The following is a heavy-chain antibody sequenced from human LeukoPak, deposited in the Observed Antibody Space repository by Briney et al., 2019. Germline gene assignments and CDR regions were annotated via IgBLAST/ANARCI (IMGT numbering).Heavy chain of an antibody. CDR3: ARHLAGSYYRGIDN. CDR1: GFTVSSNF. D-gene: IGHD3-10*01. Sequence: PGGSLRLSCAASGFTVSSNFMSWVRQAPGKGLEWVSVIYSGGNTYYADYVKGRFTISRDNAKNSLYLQMNSLRAEDTAVYYCARHLAGSYYRGIDNWGQGTLVTVSS. V-gene: IGHV3-66*04. CDR2: IYSGGNT. J-gene: IGHJ4*02.